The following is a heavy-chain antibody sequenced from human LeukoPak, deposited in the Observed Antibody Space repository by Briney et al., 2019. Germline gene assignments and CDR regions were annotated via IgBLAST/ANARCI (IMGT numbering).Heavy chain of an antibody. Sequence: GGSLRLSCAASGFTFSSYGMHWVRQAPGKGLEWVAVISYDGSNKYYADSVKGRFTISRDNSKNTLYLQMNSLRAEDTAVYYCAKDMSIVATNGFDYWGQGTLVTVSS. V-gene: IGHV3-30*18. CDR2: ISYDGSNK. D-gene: IGHD5-12*01. CDR3: AKDMSIVATNGFDY. J-gene: IGHJ4*02. CDR1: GFTFSSYG.